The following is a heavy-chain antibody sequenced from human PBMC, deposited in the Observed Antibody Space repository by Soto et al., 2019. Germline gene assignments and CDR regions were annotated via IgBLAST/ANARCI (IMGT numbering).Heavy chain of an antibody. D-gene: IGHD3-22*01. CDR2: INPSGGTT. Sequence: QVQLVQSGAEVKKPGASVKVSCKASGYILTKDKVHWVRQAPGQGLEWMGIINPSGGTTSHAQKFQGRLTMTRDTSTRTIYMELSSLRSEDTAVYYCARGYYESSDYSYFDYWGQGTLVTVSS. CDR3: ARGYYESSDYSYFDY. J-gene: IGHJ4*02. CDR1: GYILTKDK. V-gene: IGHV1-46*01.